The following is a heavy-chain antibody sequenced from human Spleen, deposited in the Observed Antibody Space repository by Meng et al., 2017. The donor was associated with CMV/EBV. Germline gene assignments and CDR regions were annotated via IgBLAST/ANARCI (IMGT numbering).Heavy chain of an antibody. D-gene: IGHD2-15*01. J-gene: IGHJ6*02. CDR1: GFTFTTYC. CDR2: ISPSGTFI. CDR3: TRDIVDYGMDV. V-gene: IGHV3-21*01. Sequence: GESLKISCAASGFTFTTYCMNWVRQAPGKGLEWVSSISPSGTFIYYADSVKGRFTISRDGAKNSLYLQMNSLRAEDTAVYYCTRDIVDYGMDVWGQGTTVTVSS.